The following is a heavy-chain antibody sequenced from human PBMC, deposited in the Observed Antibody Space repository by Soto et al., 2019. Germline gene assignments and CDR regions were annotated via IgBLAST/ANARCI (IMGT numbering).Heavy chain of an antibody. J-gene: IGHJ6*02. CDR1: GYTFTNYD. V-gene: IGHV1-18*01. CDR2: ISTYTGNT. D-gene: IGHD3-10*01. Sequence: QVHLVQSGAEVKKPGASVKVSCKASGYTFTNYDINWVRQAPGQGLEWMGWISTYTGNTNYAQKLQGRVTMTTDTATRTAYMELSRLGSDEAAGYYCARGYYYGSGRPTPGGMDVWGQGTTVTVSS. CDR3: ARGYYYGSGRPTPGGMDV.